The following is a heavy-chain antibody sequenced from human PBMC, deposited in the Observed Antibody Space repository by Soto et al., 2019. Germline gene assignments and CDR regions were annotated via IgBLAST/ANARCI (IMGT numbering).Heavy chain of an antibody. V-gene: IGHV3-74*01. CDR3: AIRASYYDSSGYFDY. Sequence: PGGSLILSCAASGFTFSSYWMHWVRQAPGKGLVWVPRINSDGSSTSYADSVKGRFTISRDNAKNTLYLQMNSLRAEDTAVYYCAIRASYYDSSGYFDYWGQGTLVTVSS. CDR1: GFTFSSYW. D-gene: IGHD3-22*01. CDR2: INSDGSST. J-gene: IGHJ4*02.